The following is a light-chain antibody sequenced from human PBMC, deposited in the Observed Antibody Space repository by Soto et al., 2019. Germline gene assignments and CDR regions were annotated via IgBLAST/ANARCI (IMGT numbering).Light chain of an antibody. Sequence: DIQMTQSPSSLSASVGDRVTITCRASQSISSYLHWYQQKPGKAPKLLIYAASSLQSGVPSRFSGSGSGTDFTLTISSLQPEDFATYYCQQSYSTYWTFGQGTKVDIK. CDR1: QSISSY. CDR3: QQSYSTYWT. V-gene: IGKV1-39*01. CDR2: AAS. J-gene: IGKJ1*01.